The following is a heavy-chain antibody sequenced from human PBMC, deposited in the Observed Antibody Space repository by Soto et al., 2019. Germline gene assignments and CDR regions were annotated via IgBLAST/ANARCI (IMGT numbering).Heavy chain of an antibody. CDR2: INPSGGST. CDR3: ARDRGGYREVYDY. Sequence: ASVKVSCKASGYTFSNYYMHWVRQAPGQGLEWMGIINPSGGSTSYGQKFQGRVTMTRDTSTSTVYMELSTLRSEDTAVYYCARDRGGYREVYDYWGRRTLVTGSS. CDR1: GYTFSNYY. V-gene: IGHV1-46*03. D-gene: IGHD5-12*01. J-gene: IGHJ4*02.